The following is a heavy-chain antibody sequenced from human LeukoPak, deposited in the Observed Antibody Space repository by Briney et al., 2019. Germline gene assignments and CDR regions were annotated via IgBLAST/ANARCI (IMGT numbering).Heavy chain of an antibody. D-gene: IGHD6-13*01. CDR2: IKQDGSEK. Sequence: GGSLRLSCAVSGFTFSSYWMSWVRQAPGKGLEWVANIKQDGSEKYYVDSVKGRFTISRDNAKNSLYLQMNSLRAEDTAVYYCARDEQGALDYWGQGTLVTVSS. J-gene: IGHJ4*02. CDR1: GFTFSSYW. CDR3: ARDEQGALDY. V-gene: IGHV3-7*01.